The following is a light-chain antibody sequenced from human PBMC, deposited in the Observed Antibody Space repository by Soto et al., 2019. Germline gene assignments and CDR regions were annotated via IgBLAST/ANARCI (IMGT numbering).Light chain of an antibody. Sequence: EIVLTQSPGTLSLSPGERVTLSCRASQSVSSSYLAWYQQKPGQAPRLLIYGASSRATGIPDRFSGSGSGTAFTLTISRREPEDFAVYYCQQYGSSPQWTFGQGTKVEIK. CDR2: GAS. J-gene: IGKJ1*01. CDR1: QSVSSSY. CDR3: QQYGSSPQWT. V-gene: IGKV3-20*01.